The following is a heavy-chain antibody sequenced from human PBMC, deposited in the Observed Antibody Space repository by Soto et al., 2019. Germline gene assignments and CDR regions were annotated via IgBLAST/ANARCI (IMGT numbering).Heavy chain of an antibody. CDR3: AKKWERFLEWLPTYYGMDV. CDR2: ISYDGSNK. D-gene: IGHD3-3*01. V-gene: IGHV3-30*18. J-gene: IGHJ6*02. CDR1: GFTFSSYV. Sequence: GGSLRLSCAASGFTFSSYVMHWVRQAPGKGLEWVAVISYDGSNKYYADSVKGRFTISRDNSKNTLYLQMNSLRAEDTAVYYCAKKWERFLEWLPTYYGMDVWGQGTTVTVSS.